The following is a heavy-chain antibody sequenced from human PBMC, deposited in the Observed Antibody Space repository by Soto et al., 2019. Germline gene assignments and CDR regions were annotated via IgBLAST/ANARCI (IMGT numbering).Heavy chain of an antibody. V-gene: IGHV3-23*01. CDR3: AREIGAPRGWFDS. Sequence: EVRLLESGGALIQPGGSLRLSCAASGFTFSTYAMNWVRQAPGKGLEWVSGISATGTITYYPDSVKGRFTISRDNSKNTLYLQINSGSPDDTALYYCAREIGAPRGWFDSWGQGTLVTVSS. J-gene: IGHJ5*01. CDR1: GFTFSTYA. CDR2: ISATGTIT.